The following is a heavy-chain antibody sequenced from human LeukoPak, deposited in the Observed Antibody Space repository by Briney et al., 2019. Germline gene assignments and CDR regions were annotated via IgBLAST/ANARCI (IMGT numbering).Heavy chain of an antibody. D-gene: IGHD3-22*01. V-gene: IGHV3-30-3*01. CDR2: ISYDGSNK. Sequence: GGSLRLSCAASGFTFSSYAMHWVRQAPGKGLEWVAVISYDGSNKYYADSVKGRFTISRDNSKNTLYLQMNSLRAEDTAVYYCARDRTMIVVLNDAFDIWGQGTMVTVSS. CDR3: ARDRTMIVVLNDAFDI. CDR1: GFTFSSYA. J-gene: IGHJ3*02.